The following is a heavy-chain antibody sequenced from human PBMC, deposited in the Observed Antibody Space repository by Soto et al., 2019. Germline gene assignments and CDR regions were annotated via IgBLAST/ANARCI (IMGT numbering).Heavy chain of an antibody. CDR3: ARHLRHSSSWVNWFDS. J-gene: IGHJ5*01. CDR1: GASVSSYY. Sequence: SETLSLTCNVSGASVSSYYWSWIRQPPGRGLEWIGYIHDNGNTNSNPSLKSRVTMSVDTSKNQVSLGLTSVTATDTALYYCARHLRHSSSWVNWFDSWGQGTLVT. V-gene: IGHV4-59*08. D-gene: IGHD3-22*01. CDR2: IHDNGNT.